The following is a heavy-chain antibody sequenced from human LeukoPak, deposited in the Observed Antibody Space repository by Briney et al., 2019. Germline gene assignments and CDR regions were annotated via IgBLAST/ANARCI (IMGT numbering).Heavy chain of an antibody. V-gene: IGHV3-15*01. CDR1: GFTFCNAW. Sequence: GGSLRLSCAASGFTFCNAWMSWVRQAPGKGLEWVGRIKSKTDGGTTDYAAPVKGRFTISRDDSKNTLYLQMNSLKTEDTAVYYCTTLEGIAVAGPLLHWGQGTLVTVSS. CDR3: TTLEGIAVAGPLLH. D-gene: IGHD6-19*01. CDR2: IKSKTDGGTT. J-gene: IGHJ4*02.